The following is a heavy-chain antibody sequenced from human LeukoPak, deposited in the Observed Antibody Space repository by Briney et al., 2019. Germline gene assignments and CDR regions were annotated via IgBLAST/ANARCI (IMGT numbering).Heavy chain of an antibody. CDR3: GGIAAAGQFDY. D-gene: IGHD6-13*01. CDR2: IYHSGST. CDR1: GGSFSGYY. Sequence: PSETLSLTCAVYGGSFSGYYWSWIRQPPGKGLEWIGEIYHSGSTNYNPSLKSRVTISVDKSKNQFSLKLSSVTAADTAVYYCGGIAAAGQFDYWGQGTLVTVSS. J-gene: IGHJ4*02. V-gene: IGHV4-34*01.